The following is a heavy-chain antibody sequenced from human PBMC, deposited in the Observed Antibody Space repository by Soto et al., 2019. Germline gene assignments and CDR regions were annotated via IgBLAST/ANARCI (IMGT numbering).Heavy chain of an antibody. V-gene: IGHV3-21*01. CDR2: ISSSGTYI. CDR1: GFTFSSYA. Sequence: GGSLRLSCAASGFTFSSYAMSWVRQAPGKGLEWVSAISSSGTYIYYADSMKGRFTISRDNAKNSLYLQMNSLRAEDTAVYYCTRKGYYDSSGLDYWGQGTLVTVSS. D-gene: IGHD3-22*01. J-gene: IGHJ4*02. CDR3: TRKGYYDSSGLDY.